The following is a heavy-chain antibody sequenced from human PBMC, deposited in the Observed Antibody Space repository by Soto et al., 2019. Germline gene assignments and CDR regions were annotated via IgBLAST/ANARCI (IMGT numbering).Heavy chain of an antibody. Sequence: QVQLVQSGAEVKKPGASVKVSCKASGYTFTGYYMHWVRQAPGQGLEWMGWINPNSGGTNYAQKFQGRVTMTMDTSISTAYMELSRLRSDDTAVYYCARDSISWYHYYYYGMDVWCQGTTVTVSS. J-gene: IGHJ6*02. CDR1: GYTFTGYY. CDR2: INPNSGGT. D-gene: IGHD6-13*01. CDR3: ARDSISWYHYYYYGMDV. V-gene: IGHV1-2*02.